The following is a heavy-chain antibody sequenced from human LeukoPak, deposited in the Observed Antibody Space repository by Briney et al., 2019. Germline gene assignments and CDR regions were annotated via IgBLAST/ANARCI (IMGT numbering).Heavy chain of an antibody. D-gene: IGHD3-22*01. Sequence: GGSLRLSCAASGFTFSTYWMSWVRQAPGKGLEWVANIKQDGSEKYYVDSVKGRFTISRDNAKNSVHLQMNSLRAEDTAVYYCARGGPSGYFPRDYWGQGTLVTVSS. V-gene: IGHV3-7*04. CDR1: GFTFSTYW. CDR2: IKQDGSEK. CDR3: ARGGPSGYFPRDY. J-gene: IGHJ4*02.